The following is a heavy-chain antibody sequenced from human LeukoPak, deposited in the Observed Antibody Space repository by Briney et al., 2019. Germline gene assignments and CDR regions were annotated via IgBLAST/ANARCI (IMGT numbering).Heavy chain of an antibody. J-gene: IGHJ4*02. CDR1: GFTFSSYV. V-gene: IGHV3-23*01. CDR2: ISGSGGST. D-gene: IGHD3-10*01. CDR3: AKARWGFGESY. Sequence: SGGSLRLSCAASGFTFSSYVMSWVRQAPGKGLEWVSAISGSGGSTYYADSVKGRFTISRDNSKNTLYLQMNSLRAEDTAVYYCAKARWGFGESYWGQGTLVTVSS.